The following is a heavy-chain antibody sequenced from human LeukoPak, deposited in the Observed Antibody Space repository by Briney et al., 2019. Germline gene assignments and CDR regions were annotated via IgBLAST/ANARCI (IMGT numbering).Heavy chain of an antibody. CDR2: INPNSGGT. CDR3: ARDLGTVTTSADY. Sequence: ASVKVSCKASGYTFTCYYMHWVRQAPGEGLEWMGRINPNSGGTNYAQKFQGRVTMTRDTSISTAYMELSRLRSDDTAVYYCARDLGTVTTSADYWGQGTLVTVSS. CDR1: GYTFTCYY. D-gene: IGHD4-17*01. J-gene: IGHJ4*02. V-gene: IGHV1-2*06.